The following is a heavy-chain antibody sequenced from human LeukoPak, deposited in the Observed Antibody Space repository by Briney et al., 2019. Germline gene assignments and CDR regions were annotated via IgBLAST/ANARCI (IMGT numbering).Heavy chain of an antibody. D-gene: IGHD3-10*01. J-gene: IGHJ5*02. V-gene: IGHV4-59*01. CDR2: ISYSGST. CDR1: GGSIGSYF. Sequence: SETLSLTCTVSGGSIGSYFWSWIRQPPGKGLEWLGYISYSGSTDYNPSLKSRVTISIDTSKNQFSLKLSSVTAADTAVYYCARSEAPMVRGVIMVNWVDPWGQGTLVTVSS. CDR3: ARSEAPMVRGVIMVNWVDP.